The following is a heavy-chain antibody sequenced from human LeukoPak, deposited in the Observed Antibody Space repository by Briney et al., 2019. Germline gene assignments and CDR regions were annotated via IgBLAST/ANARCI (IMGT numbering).Heavy chain of an antibody. CDR3: ARVGGATNWGRGNWFDP. J-gene: IGHJ5*02. Sequence: TGGSLRLSCAASGFTFDDYGMSWVRQAPGKGLEWVSVIYSGGSSTYYADSVKGRFTISRDNSKNTLNLQMNSLRAEDTAVYYCARVGGATNWGRGNWFDPWGQGTLVTVSS. CDR1: GFTFDDYG. V-gene: IGHV3-23*03. D-gene: IGHD7-27*01. CDR2: IYSGGSST.